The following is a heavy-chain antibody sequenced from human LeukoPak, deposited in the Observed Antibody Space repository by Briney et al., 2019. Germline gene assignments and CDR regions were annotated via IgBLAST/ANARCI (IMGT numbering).Heavy chain of an antibody. V-gene: IGHV3-23*01. CDR2: FGGDGKT. CDR3: AKDLWGWSAMDV. CDR1: GFTFIGSA. D-gene: IGHD6-19*01. Sequence: GGSLRLSCAASGFTFIGSAMCWVRQAPGKGLEWVSGFGGDGKTYYAGSVNGRFTISRDDSNNMLYLQMNRLRDEGTALYYCAKDLWGWSAMDVWGQGTTVTVSS. J-gene: IGHJ6*02.